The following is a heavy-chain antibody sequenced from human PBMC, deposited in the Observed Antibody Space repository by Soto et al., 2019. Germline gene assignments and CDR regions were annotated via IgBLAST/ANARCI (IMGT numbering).Heavy chain of an antibody. CDR1: GFTFSSYW. CDR3: ARGAWYFVY. Sequence: GGSLRLSCAASGFTFSSYWMSWVHQVPGKGLEWVANIKVDGSEKYSLDFVKGRFTISRDNAKNSLYLKMHSLRAEDTAVYYCARGAWYFVYWGQGALVTVSS. J-gene: IGHJ4*02. V-gene: IGHV3-7*01. CDR2: IKVDGSEK.